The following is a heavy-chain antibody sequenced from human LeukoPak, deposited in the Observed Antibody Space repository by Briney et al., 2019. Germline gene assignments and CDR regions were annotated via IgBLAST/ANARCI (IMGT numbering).Heavy chain of an antibody. V-gene: IGHV4-59*01. J-gene: IGHJ4*02. D-gene: IGHD6-19*01. CDR2: IYYGGST. CDR1: GGSIRSYY. Sequence: SETLSLTCTVSGGSIRSYYWSWIRQPPGKGLDWIGYIYYGGSTNYNPSLKSRVTISVDTSKNQFSLKLSSVTAADTAVYYCAAQTPSGWAFDYWGQGTLVTVSS. CDR3: AAQTPSGWAFDY.